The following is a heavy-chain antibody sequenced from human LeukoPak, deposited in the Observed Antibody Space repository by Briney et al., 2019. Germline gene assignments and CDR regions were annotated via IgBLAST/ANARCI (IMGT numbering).Heavy chain of an antibody. CDR1: GLTFSSYG. V-gene: IGHV3-30*02. J-gene: IGHJ4*02. CDR3: AKAYTGYSSGWYEGHFDY. Sequence: GRSLRLSCAASGLTFSSYGMHWVRQAPGKGLEWVAFIRYDGSNKYYADSVKGRFTISRDNSKNTLYLQMNSLRAEDTAVYYCAKAYTGYSSGWYEGHFDYWGQGTLVTVSS. CDR2: IRYDGSNK. D-gene: IGHD6-19*01.